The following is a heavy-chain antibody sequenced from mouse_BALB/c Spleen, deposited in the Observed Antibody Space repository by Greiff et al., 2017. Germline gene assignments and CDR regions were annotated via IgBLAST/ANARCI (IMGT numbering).Heavy chain of an antibody. J-gene: IGHJ4*01. CDR2: ILPGSGST. CDR3: GRRGWLLDYAMDY. V-gene: IGHV1-9*01. Sequence: QVQLQQSGAELMKPGASVKISCKATGYTFSSYWIEWVKQRPGHGLEWIGEILPGSGSTNYNEKFKGKATFTADTSSNTAYMQLSSLTSEDSAVYYCGRRGWLLDYAMDYWGQGTSVTVSS. D-gene: IGHD2-3*01. CDR1: GYTFSSYW.